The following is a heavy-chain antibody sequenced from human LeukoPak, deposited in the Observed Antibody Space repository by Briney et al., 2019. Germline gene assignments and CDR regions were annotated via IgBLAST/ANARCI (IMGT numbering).Heavy chain of an antibody. CDR2: ISAYNGNT. Sequence: EASVKVSCKASGYTFTRYGISWVRQAPGQGLEWMGWISAYNGNTKYAQKLQGRVTMTTDTSTSTAYMELRSLRSDDTAVYYCARDATIFGVVIIPVDYWGQGTLVTVSS. V-gene: IGHV1-18*01. J-gene: IGHJ4*02. D-gene: IGHD3-3*01. CDR3: ARDATIFGVVIIPVDY. CDR1: GYTFTRYG.